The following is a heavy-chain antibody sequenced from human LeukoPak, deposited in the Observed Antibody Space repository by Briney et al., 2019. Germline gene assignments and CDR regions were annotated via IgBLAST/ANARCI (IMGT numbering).Heavy chain of an antibody. CDR1: GYTFTSYD. CDR3: ARRYCSGGSCYDRDDY. D-gene: IGHD2-15*01. J-gene: IGHJ4*02. Sequence: ASVKVSCKASGYTFTSYDINWVRQATGQGLEWMGWMNPNSGNTGYARKFQGRVTITRNTSISTAYMELRSLRSDDTAVYYCARRYCSGGSCYDRDDYWGQGTLVTVSS. V-gene: IGHV1-8*03. CDR2: MNPNSGNT.